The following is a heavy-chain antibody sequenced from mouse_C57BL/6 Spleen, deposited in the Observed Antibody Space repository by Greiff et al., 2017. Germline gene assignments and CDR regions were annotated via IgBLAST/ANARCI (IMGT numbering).Heavy chain of an antibody. CDR1: GFTFSDYY. V-gene: IGHV5-12*01. CDR3: AREATTVVDTWYCDV. J-gene: IGHJ1*03. Sequence: EVQVVESGGGLVQPGGSLKLSCAASGFTFSDYYMSWVRQTPEKRLEWVAYLSNGGGSPSYPDTVKGRFTISRDNAKNTLYLQMSRLKSEDTAMYYCAREATTVVDTWYCDVWGTGTTVTVSS. D-gene: IGHD1-1*01. CDR2: LSNGGGSP.